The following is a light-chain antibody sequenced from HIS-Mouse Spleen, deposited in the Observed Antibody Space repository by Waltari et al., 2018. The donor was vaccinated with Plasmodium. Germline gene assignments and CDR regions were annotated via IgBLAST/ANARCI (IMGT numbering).Light chain of an antibody. J-gene: IGLJ3*02. Sequence: SYELTQPPSVSVCPGQTARITCSGETLPKKNYAYWYQQKSGQAPVLVIYEESKRPSGIPERFSGSSSGTMATLTISGAQVEDEADYYCYSTDSSGNHRVFGGGTKLTVL. CDR1: TLPKKNY. V-gene: IGLV3-10*01. CDR2: EES. CDR3: YSTDSSGNHRV.